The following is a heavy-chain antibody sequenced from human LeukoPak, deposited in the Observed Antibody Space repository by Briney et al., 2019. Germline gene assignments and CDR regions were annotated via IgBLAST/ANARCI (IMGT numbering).Heavy chain of an antibody. J-gene: IGHJ3*02. CDR3: ARVGDDSSGYYYLRAFDI. V-gene: IGHV4-34*01. CDR2: INHSGST. D-gene: IGHD3-22*01. CDR1: GGSFSGYH. Sequence: PSETLSLTCAVYGGSFSGYHWSWIRQPPGKGLEWIGEINHSGSTNYNPSLKSRVTISVGTSKNQFSLKLSSVTAADTAVYYCARVGDDSSGYYYLRAFDIWGQGTMVTVSS.